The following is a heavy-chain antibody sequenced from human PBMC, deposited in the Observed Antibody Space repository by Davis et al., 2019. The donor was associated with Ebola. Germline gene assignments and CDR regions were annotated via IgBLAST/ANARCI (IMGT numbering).Heavy chain of an antibody. CDR3: AREAVDFWSGYYTHYFDY. D-gene: IGHD3-3*01. Sequence: GGSLRLSCAASGFTVSSNYMSWVRQAPGKGLEWVSVIYSGGSTYYADSVKGRFTISRDNSKNTLYLQMNSLRAEETAVYYCAREAVDFWSGYYTHYFDYWGQGTLVTVSS. J-gene: IGHJ4*02. CDR2: IYSGGST. V-gene: IGHV3-53*01. CDR1: GFTVSSNY.